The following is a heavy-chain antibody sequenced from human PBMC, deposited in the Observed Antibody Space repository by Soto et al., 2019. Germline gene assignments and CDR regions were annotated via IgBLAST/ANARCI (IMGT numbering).Heavy chain of an antibody. D-gene: IGHD6-13*01. CDR2: INSDGSST. CDR3: ASPGYSSSFSAFDI. Sequence: PGGSLRLSCAASGFTFSIYWMHWVRQAPGKGLVWVSRINSDGSSTSYADSVKGRFTISRDNAKNTLYLQMNSLRAEDTAVYYCASPGYSSSFSAFDIWGQGTMVTVSS. V-gene: IGHV3-74*01. CDR1: GFTFSIYW. J-gene: IGHJ3*02.